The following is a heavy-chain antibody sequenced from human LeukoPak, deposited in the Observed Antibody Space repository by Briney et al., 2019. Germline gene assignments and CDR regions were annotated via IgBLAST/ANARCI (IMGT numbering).Heavy chain of an antibody. Sequence: SETLSLTCTVSGGSISSGGYYWSWIRQHPGKGLEWIGYIYYSGTTYYNPSLKSRVTISVDTSKNKFSLKLSSVTAADTAVYYCARALNYYDSSGYYLDYWGQGTLVTVSS. D-gene: IGHD3-22*01. CDR2: IYYSGTT. J-gene: IGHJ4*02. V-gene: IGHV4-31*03. CDR1: GGSISSGGYY. CDR3: ARALNYYDSSGYYLDY.